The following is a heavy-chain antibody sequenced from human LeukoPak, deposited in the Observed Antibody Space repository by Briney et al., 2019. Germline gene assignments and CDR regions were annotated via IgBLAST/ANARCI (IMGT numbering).Heavy chain of an antibody. V-gene: IGHV1-18*01. CDR1: GYTFTSYG. D-gene: IGHD4/OR15-4a*01. CDR3: ARPLGRVPTDAFDI. Sequence: ASVKVSCKASGYTFTSYGISWVRQAPGQGLEWMGWISAYNGNTNYAQKLQGRVTMTTDTSTSTVYMELSSLRSEDTAVYYCARPLGRVPTDAFDIWGQGTMVTVSS. J-gene: IGHJ3*02. CDR2: ISAYNGNT.